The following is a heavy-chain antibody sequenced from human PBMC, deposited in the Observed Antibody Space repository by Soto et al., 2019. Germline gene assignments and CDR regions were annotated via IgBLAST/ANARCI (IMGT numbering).Heavy chain of an antibody. CDR1: GFTFSSYG. J-gene: IGHJ6*02. Sequence: QVQLVESGGGVGQPGRSLRLSCEASGFTFSSYGMHWVRQAPGKGLEWVAVIWYDGSNKYYADSVKGRFTISRDNSKNTLYLQMNSLRAEDTAVYYCARDVSTGFYYYYGIDVWGQGTTVTVSS. CDR2: IWYDGSNK. CDR3: ARDVSTGFYYYYGIDV. V-gene: IGHV3-33*01.